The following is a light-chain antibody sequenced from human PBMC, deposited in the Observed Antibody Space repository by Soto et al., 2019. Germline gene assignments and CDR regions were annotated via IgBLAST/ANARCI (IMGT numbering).Light chain of an antibody. J-gene: IGKJ4*01. Sequence: TQSPGTLSLSPGERATLSCRASQSVGTHLAWYQQKPGQAPRLLIYGASSRATGIPDRFSGSGSGTDFTLTISRLEPEDFAVYYCQQYVSTPLTFGGGTKVDIK. CDR3: QQYVSTPLT. V-gene: IGKV3-20*01. CDR2: GAS. CDR1: QSVGTH.